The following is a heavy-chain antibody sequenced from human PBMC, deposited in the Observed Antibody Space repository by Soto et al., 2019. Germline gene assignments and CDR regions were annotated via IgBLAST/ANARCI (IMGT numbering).Heavy chain of an antibody. J-gene: IGHJ6*02. CDR1: GGTFSSYA. CDR2: IIPIFGTA. V-gene: IGHV1-69*13. D-gene: IGHD3-10*01. CDR3: ARIRLYGGSGSSGGYYYGMDV. Sequence: GASVKVSCKASGGTFSSYAISWVRQAPGQGLEWMGGIIPIFGTANYAQKFQGRVTITADESTSTAYMELSSLRSEDTAVYHCARIRLYGGSGSSGGYYYGMDVWGQGTTVTVSS.